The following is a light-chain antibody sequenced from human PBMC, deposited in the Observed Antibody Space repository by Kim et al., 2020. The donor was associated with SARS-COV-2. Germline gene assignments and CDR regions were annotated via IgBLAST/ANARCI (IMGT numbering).Light chain of an antibody. J-gene: IGKJ2*03. V-gene: IGKV4-1*01. CDR2: WAS. CDR1: QAVLYNSNNKNY. CDR3: QQYYSTPPS. Sequence: RSTLNCKSSQAVLYNSNNKNYLAWYQQKPGQAHKLLIYWASIRKSGVSDRFSGSGSETDFTLTISSLQAEDVAVYYSQQYYSTPPSFGQGTKLEI.